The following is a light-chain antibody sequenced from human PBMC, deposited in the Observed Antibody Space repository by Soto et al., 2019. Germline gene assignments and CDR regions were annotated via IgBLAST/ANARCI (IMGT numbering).Light chain of an antibody. Sequence: QSVLTKPASVSGSPGQSITISCTGTSSDVGNYIFVSWYRQHPGKAPKLMIYDINNRPSGVSNRFSGFKSGNTASLTISVIQAEEEADYYCVSNTTSASYVFGTGTKLYVL. CDR2: DIN. CDR3: VSNTTSASYV. J-gene: IGLJ1*01. CDR1: SSDVGNYIF. V-gene: IGLV2-14*01.